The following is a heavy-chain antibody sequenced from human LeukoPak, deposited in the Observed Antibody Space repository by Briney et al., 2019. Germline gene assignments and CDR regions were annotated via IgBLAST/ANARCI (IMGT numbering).Heavy chain of an antibody. CDR3: ASSWIVAGIIDY. CDR1: GFTFSNYA. Sequence: GGSLRLSCSASGFTFSNYAIHWVRHAPGKGLEYVSTISDNGGNTNYADSVKGRFTISRDNSKNSLYLQMNSLRAGDTAVYYCASSWIVAGIIDYWGQGTLVTVSS. V-gene: IGHV3-64*04. J-gene: IGHJ4*02. CDR2: ISDNGGNT. D-gene: IGHD6-19*01.